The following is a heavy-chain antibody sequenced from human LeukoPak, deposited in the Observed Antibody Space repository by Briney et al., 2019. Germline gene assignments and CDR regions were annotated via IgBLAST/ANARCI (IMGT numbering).Heavy chain of an antibody. J-gene: IGHJ4*02. Sequence: ASVKVSCKASGYTFTGYYIHWVRQAPGQGLEWMGWINPNSGGTYYAQSFQGRVTMTRDTSISTVYMELSRLRSDDTAVYYCARAALGVWFGEPLGGPTEYWGQGTLVTVSS. CDR1: GYTFTGYY. D-gene: IGHD3-10*01. CDR3: ARAALGVWFGEPLGGPTEY. V-gene: IGHV1-2*02. CDR2: INPNSGGT.